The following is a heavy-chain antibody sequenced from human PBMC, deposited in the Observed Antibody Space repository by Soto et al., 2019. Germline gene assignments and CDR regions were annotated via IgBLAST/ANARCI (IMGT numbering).Heavy chain of an antibody. V-gene: IGHV4-4*07. CDR2: IYSSGST. CDR1: GGAISTYY. J-gene: IGHJ5*02. CDR3: ARGQRFSDWFDP. D-gene: IGHD3-3*01. Sequence: QVHLQESGPGLVKPSETLSLTCTVSGGAISTYYWTWIRQPAGKGLEWIGRIYSSGSTKYNPSLPGRVTLSLDTSTNQFSLRLTSVTAADTAVYYCARGQRFSDWFDPWGQGTLVTVSS.